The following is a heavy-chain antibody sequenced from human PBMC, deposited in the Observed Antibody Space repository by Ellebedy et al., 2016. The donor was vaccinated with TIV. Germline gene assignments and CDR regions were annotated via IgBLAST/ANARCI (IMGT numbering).Heavy chain of an antibody. CDR3: AKDQASGEYDYGWGTFDI. CDR1: GFTFNSYA. CDR2: ISASGGST. D-gene: IGHD3-10*01. Sequence: GGSLRLXXAASGFTFNSYAMSWVRQAPGKGLEWVSGISASGGSTPDADSVRGRFTVSRDNSKNTLYLQMNSLRAEDTAVYFCAKDQASGEYDYGWGTFDIWGQGTVVTVPS. J-gene: IGHJ3*02. V-gene: IGHV3-23*01.